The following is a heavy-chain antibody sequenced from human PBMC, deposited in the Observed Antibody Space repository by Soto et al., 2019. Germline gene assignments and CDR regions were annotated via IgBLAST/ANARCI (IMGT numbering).Heavy chain of an antibody. J-gene: IGHJ4*02. CDR1: GGSISSGGYS. Sequence: SETLSLTCAVSGGSISSGGYSWSWIRQPPGKGLEWIGYIYHSGSTYYNPSLKSRVTISVDRSKNQFSLKLSSVTAADTAVYYCASLIYGDYEQIYYFDYWGQGTLVTVSS. V-gene: IGHV4-30-2*01. D-gene: IGHD4-17*01. CDR3: ASLIYGDYEQIYYFDY. CDR2: IYHSGST.